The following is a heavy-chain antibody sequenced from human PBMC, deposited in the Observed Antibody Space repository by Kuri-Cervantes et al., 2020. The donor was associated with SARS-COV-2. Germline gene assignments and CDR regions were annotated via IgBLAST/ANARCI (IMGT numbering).Heavy chain of an antibody. D-gene: IGHD1-26*01. Sequence: GGSLRLSCAASGFTSSIYAMTWVRQAPGKGLEWLSGINVNSGRTYYPDSVKGRFTISRDNSKNTLYLQMNSLRAEDTAVYYCARSPPRRVGATTASYPDAFDIWGQGTMVTVSS. CDR1: GFTSSIYA. V-gene: IGHV3-23*01. CDR2: INVNSGRT. CDR3: ARSPPRRVGATTASYPDAFDI. J-gene: IGHJ3*02.